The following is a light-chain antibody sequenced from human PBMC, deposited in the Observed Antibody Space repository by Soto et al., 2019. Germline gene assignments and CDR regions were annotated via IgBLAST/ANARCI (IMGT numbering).Light chain of an antibody. V-gene: IGKV1-39*01. CDR3: QQYNAWPFT. CDR2: AAS. J-gene: IGKJ4*01. Sequence: DIQMTQSPSSLSASVGDRVTITCRASQSVSNYLNWYQQKPGKAPTLLIYAASTLQSGVPSRISGSGSGTDFTLTISSLQPEDFAVYYCQQYNAWPFTFGGGTKV. CDR1: QSVSNY.